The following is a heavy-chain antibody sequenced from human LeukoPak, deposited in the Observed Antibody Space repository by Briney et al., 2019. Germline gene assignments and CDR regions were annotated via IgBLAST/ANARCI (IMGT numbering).Heavy chain of an antibody. CDR2: VYYSGST. D-gene: IGHD2-15*01. V-gene: IGHV4-39*01. J-gene: IGHJ4*02. Sequence: SETLSLTCIVSGGSISSIGYYWGWIRQPPGKGLEWIGSVYYSGSTFYNPSLKSRVTTSVDTSKSQFSLKLNSMTAADTAVYYCARGYCSGGSCYWGDYWGQGAPLTVSS. CDR3: ARGYCSGGSCYWGDY. CDR1: GGSISSIGYY.